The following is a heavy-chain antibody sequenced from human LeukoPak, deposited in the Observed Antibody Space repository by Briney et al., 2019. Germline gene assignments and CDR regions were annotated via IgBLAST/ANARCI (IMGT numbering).Heavy chain of an antibody. CDR2: ITSSSSYI. CDR3: ARDRSIVAAADSGFDY. D-gene: IGHD6-13*01. V-gene: IGHV3-21*01. J-gene: IGHJ4*02. Sequence: GGSLRLSCAASGFTFSTYSMNWVRQAPGKGLEWVSSITSSSSYIYYADSVKGRFTVSRDNAKNSLYLQMNSLRAEDTAVYYCARDRSIVAAADSGFDYWGQGTLVTVSS. CDR1: GFTFSTYS.